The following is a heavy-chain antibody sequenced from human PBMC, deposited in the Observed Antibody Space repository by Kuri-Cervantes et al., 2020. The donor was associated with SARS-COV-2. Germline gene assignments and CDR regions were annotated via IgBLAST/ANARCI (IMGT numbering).Heavy chain of an antibody. J-gene: IGHJ5*02. CDR3: ARGRVEQLAGENWFDP. Sequence: KVSCKGSGYSFTSCWIGWVRQMPGKGLEWMGIIYPGDSDTRYSPSSQGQVTISADKSISTAYLQWSSLKASDTAMYYCARGRVEQLAGENWFDPWGQGTLVTVSS. D-gene: IGHD6-6*01. CDR1: GYSFTSCW. CDR2: IYPGDSDT. V-gene: IGHV5-51*01.